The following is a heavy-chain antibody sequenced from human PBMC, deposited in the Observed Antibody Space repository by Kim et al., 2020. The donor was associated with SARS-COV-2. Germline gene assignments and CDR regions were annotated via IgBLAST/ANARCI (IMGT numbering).Heavy chain of an antibody. J-gene: IGHJ6*02. D-gene: IGHD6-13*01. V-gene: IGHV3-15*01. CDR1: GFTFSNAW. CDR3: TTRHSSSWYYYGMDV. CDR2: IKSKTDGGTT. Sequence: GGSLRLSCAASGFTFSNAWMSWVRQAPGKGLEWVGRIKSKTDGGTTDYAAPVKGRFTISRDDSKNTLYLQMNSLKTEDTAVYYCTTRHSSSWYYYGMDVWGQGTTVTVSS.